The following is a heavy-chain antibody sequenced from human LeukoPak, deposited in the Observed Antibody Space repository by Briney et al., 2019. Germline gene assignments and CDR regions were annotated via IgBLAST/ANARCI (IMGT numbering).Heavy chain of an antibody. D-gene: IGHD3-10*01. CDR3: VKDLVGFDL. V-gene: IGHV3-30*09. Sequence: PGRSLRLPCAASGFNFNTYAMPWVRQAPAKGLEWVAVISYDGSHKYYADSVMGRFAVSRDDAKNSLYLQMNSLRAEDTALYYCVKDLVGFDLWGRGTLVTVSS. CDR1: GFNFNTYA. CDR2: ISYDGSHK. J-gene: IGHJ2*01.